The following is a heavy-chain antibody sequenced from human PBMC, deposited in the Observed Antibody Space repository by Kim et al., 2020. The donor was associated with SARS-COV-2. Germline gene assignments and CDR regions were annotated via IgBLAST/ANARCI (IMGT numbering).Heavy chain of an antibody. Sequence: GGSLRLSCAASGFTFSSYEMNWVRQAPGKGLEWVSYISSSGSTIYYADSVKGRFTISRDNAKNSLYLQMNSLRAEDTAVYYCARDGEADYVYYYGMDVWGQGTTVTVSS. D-gene: IGHD4-17*01. CDR1: GFTFSSYE. CDR2: ISSSGSTI. V-gene: IGHV3-48*03. CDR3: ARDGEADYVYYYGMDV. J-gene: IGHJ6*02.